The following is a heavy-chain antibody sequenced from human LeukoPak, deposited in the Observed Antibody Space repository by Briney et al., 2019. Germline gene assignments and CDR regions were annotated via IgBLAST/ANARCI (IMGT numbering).Heavy chain of an antibody. J-gene: IGHJ4*02. Sequence: GGSLRLSCAASGFTFSSYGMHWVRQAPGKGLEWVAVISYDGSNKYYADSVKGRFTISRDNSKNTLYLQMNSLRAEDTAVYYCAKEIGGSWGGDLDYWGQGTLVTVSS. V-gene: IGHV3-30*18. D-gene: IGHD1-26*01. CDR2: ISYDGSNK. CDR3: AKEIGGSWGGDLDY. CDR1: GFTFSSYG.